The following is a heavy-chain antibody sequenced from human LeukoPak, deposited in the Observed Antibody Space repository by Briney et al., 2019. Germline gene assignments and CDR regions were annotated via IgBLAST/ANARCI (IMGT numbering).Heavy chain of an antibody. CDR3: ASTMVRGAEGAFDI. CDR1: GFTFSDYY. D-gene: IGHD3-10*01. Sequence: GGSLRLSCAASGFTFSDYYMSWLRQAPGKGLEWVSYISSSGSTIYYADSVKGRFTISRDNAKNSLYLQMNSLRAEDTAVYYCASTMVRGAEGAFDIWGQGTMVTVSS. J-gene: IGHJ3*02. V-gene: IGHV3-11*04. CDR2: ISSSGSTI.